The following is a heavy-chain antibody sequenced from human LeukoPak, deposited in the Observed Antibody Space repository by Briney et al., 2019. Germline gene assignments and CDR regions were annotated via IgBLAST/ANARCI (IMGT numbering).Heavy chain of an antibody. CDR3: ARGGRGEFDY. CDR2: ISGSSNTI. CDR1: GFTLSSYN. Sequence: GGSLRLSCAASGFTLSSYNMNWVRQAPGKGLEWVSHISGSSNTIYHADSVKGRFTISRDNAKNSLYLHMNGLRAEDTAVYFCARGGRGEFDYWGQGTPVTVSS. D-gene: IGHD3-10*01. J-gene: IGHJ4*02. V-gene: IGHV3-48*01.